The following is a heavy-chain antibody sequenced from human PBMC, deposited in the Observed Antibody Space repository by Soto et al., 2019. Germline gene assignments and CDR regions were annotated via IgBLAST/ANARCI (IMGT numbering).Heavy chain of an antibody. J-gene: IGHJ5*02. D-gene: IGHD6-13*01. CDR1: GFTFSSYW. Sequence: GGSLRLSCAASGFTFSSYWMSWVRQAPGKGLEWVANIKQDGSEKYYVDSVKGRFTISRDNAKNSLYLQINSLRAEDTAVYYCARDQGSSSQELYNWFDPWGQGTLVTVSS. CDR3: ARDQGSSSQELYNWFDP. CDR2: IKQDGSEK. V-gene: IGHV3-7*01.